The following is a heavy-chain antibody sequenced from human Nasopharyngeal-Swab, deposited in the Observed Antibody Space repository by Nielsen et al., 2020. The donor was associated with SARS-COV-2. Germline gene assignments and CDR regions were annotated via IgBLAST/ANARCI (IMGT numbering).Heavy chain of an antibody. J-gene: IGHJ3*02. Sequence: GVLKISCAASGFPFSSNALSWVRQAPGKGLEWVSVISESGRTYYADSVKGRFTISRDNSKNTLYLQMNSLRAEDTAVYYCAKDLHSSSGGDTFDIWGQGTMVTVSS. CDR3: AKDLHSSSGGDTFDI. D-gene: IGHD6-6*01. CDR1: GFPFSSNA. V-gene: IGHV3-23*01. CDR2: ISESGRT.